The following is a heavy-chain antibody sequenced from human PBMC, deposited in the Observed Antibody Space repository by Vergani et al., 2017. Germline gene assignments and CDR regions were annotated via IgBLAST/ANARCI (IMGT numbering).Heavy chain of an antibody. CDR1: GYSFTSYG. D-gene: IGHD2-21*02. CDR2: IYPGDSDT. V-gene: IGHV5-51*01. CDR3: ATGYCGGDCYSKPSHYYYYYGMDV. J-gene: IGHJ6*02. Sequence: EVQLVQSGAEVKKPGESLKISCKGSGYSFTSYGISWVRQMPGKGLEWMGIIYPGDSDTRYSPSFQGQVTISADKSISTAYLQWSSLRSEDTAVYYCATGYCGGDCYSKPSHYYYYYGMDVWGQGTTVTVSS.